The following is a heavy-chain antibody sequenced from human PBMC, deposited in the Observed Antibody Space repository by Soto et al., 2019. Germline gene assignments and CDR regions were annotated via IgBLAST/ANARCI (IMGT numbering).Heavy chain of an antibody. CDR1: GCTFSSCA. Sequence: VASVKVSCKASGCTFSSCAISCVRQAPGQGLEWMGGIIPIFGTANYAQKFQGQVTISADKSISTVFLQWNSLKASDTAKYFCARSGFYWFFDLWGRGTLVTVSS. J-gene: IGHJ2*01. V-gene: IGHV1-69*06. CDR2: IIPIFGTA. CDR3: ARSGFYWFFDL. D-gene: IGHD5-12*01.